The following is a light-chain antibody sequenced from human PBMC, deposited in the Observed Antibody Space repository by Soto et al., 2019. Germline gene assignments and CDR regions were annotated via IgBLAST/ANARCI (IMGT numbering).Light chain of an antibody. CDR2: EGS. CDR1: SSDVGSYNL. Sequence: QSVLTQPASVSGSPGQSITISCTGTSSDVGSYNLVSWYQQHPGKAPKLMIYEGSTRPSGVSNRFSGSKSGNTASLTISGLQAEDEADYYCCSYAGSSTSYVFGTGTKVTVL. CDR3: CSYAGSSTSYV. J-gene: IGLJ1*01. V-gene: IGLV2-23*01.